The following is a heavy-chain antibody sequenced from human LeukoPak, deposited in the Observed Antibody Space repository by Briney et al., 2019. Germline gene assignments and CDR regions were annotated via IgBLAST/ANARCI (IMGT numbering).Heavy chain of an antibody. CDR1: GFTFSSYA. CDR2: ISYDGSNK. D-gene: IGHD3-22*01. CDR3: ARESVVILPGSGGGLDV. V-gene: IGHV3-30-3*01. J-gene: IGHJ6*02. Sequence: GRSLRLSCAASGFTFSSYAMHWVRQAPGKGLEWVAVISYDGSNKYYADSVKGRFTISRDNSKNTLYLQMNSLRAEDTAVYYCARESVVILPGSGGGLDVWGQGTTVTVSS.